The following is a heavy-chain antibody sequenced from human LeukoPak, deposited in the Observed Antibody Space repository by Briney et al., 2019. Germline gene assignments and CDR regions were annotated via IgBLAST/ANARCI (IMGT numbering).Heavy chain of an antibody. CDR2: ISGYNGNT. V-gene: IGHV1-18*01. J-gene: IGHJ4*02. D-gene: IGHD1-20*01. CDR1: GYTFTSYD. Sequence: ASVKVSCKASGYTFTSYDINWVRQAPGQGLEWMGWISGYNGNTKYSHKVQGRLTMTTDISTGTAYMELRSLRSDDTAVYYCARTLSGTTSCDYWGQGTLVTVSS. CDR3: ARTLSGTTSCDY.